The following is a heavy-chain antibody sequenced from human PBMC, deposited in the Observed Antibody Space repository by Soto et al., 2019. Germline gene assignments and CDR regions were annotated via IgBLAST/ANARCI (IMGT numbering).Heavy chain of an antibody. Sequence: GGSLRLSCAASGFTFSDHYMEWVRQAPGKGLEWVARSRNKANSYTTEYAASVKGRFTISRDDSKRSLYLQMNSLKTEDTAVYYCARIRRRQWLVHYGMDVWGQGTTVTVSS. CDR2: SRNKANSYTT. V-gene: IGHV3-72*01. CDR3: ARIRRRQWLVHYGMDV. J-gene: IGHJ6*02. CDR1: GFTFSDHY. D-gene: IGHD6-19*01.